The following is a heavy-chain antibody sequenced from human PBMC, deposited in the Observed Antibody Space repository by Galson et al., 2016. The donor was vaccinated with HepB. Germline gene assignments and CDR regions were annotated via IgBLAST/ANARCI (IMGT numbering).Heavy chain of an antibody. J-gene: IGHJ4*02. CDR1: GFTFSDYG. CDR3: ASDQAWAYDN. Sequence: SLRLSCAASGFTFSDYGMHWVRQTPDKGLEWLTVIAHDGSIAHYADSVKGRFTTSRDNSKNTMYLQMNSLRDDDTAVYYCASDQAWAYDNWGQGTLVTVSS. D-gene: IGHD2-21*01. CDR2: IAHDGSIA. V-gene: IGHV3-33*08.